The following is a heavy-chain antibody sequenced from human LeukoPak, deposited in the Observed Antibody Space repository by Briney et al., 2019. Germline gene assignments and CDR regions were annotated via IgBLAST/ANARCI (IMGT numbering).Heavy chain of an antibody. V-gene: IGHV4-39*07. J-gene: IGHJ5*02. D-gene: IGHD3-10*01. CDR2: IYYSGST. CDR3: ARVGSVLLWFGEHSGDWFDP. Sequence: SETLSLTCTVSGGSISSSSYYWGWIRQPPGKGLEWIGSIYYSGSTYYNPSLKSRVTISVDTSKNQFSLKLSSVTAADTAVYYCARVGSVLLWFGEHSGDWFDPWGQGTLVTVSS. CDR1: GGSISSSSYY.